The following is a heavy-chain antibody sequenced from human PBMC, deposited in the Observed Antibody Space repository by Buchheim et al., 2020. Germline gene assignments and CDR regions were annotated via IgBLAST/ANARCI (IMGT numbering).Heavy chain of an antibody. J-gene: IGHJ4*02. Sequence: QVQLQQWGAGLLKPSETLSLTCAVYGGSFSGYYWSWIRQPPGKGLEWIGEINHSGSTNYNPSLKRRVTISVDTSKNQFSLKLSSVTAADTAVYYCARGPYDYVWGSYPPDYWGQGTL. D-gene: IGHD3-16*01. V-gene: IGHV4-34*01. CDR1: GGSFSGYY. CDR3: ARGPYDYVWGSYPPDY. CDR2: INHSGST.